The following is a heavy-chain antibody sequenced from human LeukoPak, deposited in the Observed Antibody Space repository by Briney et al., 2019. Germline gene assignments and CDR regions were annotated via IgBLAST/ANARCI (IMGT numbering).Heavy chain of an antibody. D-gene: IGHD1-26*01. Sequence: GGSLRLSCAASGFTFSSYAMSWVRQAPGKWLEWVSAISGSGGSTYYADSVKGRFTISRDNSKNTLYLQMNSLRAEDTAVYYCAKDSWWELLYNWFDPWGQGTLVTVSS. CDR1: GFTFSSYA. J-gene: IGHJ5*02. CDR3: AKDSWWELLYNWFDP. CDR2: ISGSGGST. V-gene: IGHV3-23*01.